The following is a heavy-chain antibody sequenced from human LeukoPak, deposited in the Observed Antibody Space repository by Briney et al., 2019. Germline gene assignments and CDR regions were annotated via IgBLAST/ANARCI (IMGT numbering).Heavy chain of an antibody. J-gene: IGHJ6*02. CDR1: GFTFSSYG. D-gene: IGHD6-13*01. Sequence: PGRSLRLSCAASGFTFSSYGMHWVRQAPGKGLEWVAVIWYDGSNKYYTDSVKGRFTISRDNSKNTLYLQMDSLRAEDTAVYYCARDPNSSAWSPYYVMDVWGQGTTVTVSS. CDR2: IWYDGSNK. CDR3: ARDPNSSAWSPYYVMDV. V-gene: IGHV3-33*01.